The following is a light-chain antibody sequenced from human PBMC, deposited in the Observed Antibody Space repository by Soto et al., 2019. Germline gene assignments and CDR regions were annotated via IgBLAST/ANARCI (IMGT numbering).Light chain of an antibody. CDR1: QGISSH. J-gene: IGKJ4*01. CDR2: TAS. CDR3: QKYCNYPIT. V-gene: IGKV1-8*01. Sequence: AIRMTQSPSSFPASTGDRVTITCRASQGISSHLAWYQVKPGKAPRLLIYTASYLESGVPSRFSGSVSWTDLSLTISPLQSEVFAVYYRQKYCNYPITFGGGTKGEIK.